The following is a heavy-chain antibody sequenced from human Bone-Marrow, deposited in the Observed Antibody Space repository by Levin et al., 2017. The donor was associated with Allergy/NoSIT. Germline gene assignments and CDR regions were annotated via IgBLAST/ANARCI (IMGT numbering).Heavy chain of an antibody. D-gene: IGHD3-3*01. Sequence: GESLKISCAASGFTFSSYEMNWARQAPGKGLEWVSYISSSASTIYYADSVKGRFTISRDNAKNSLYLQMNSLRAEDTAVYYCARQLGNFWSGYNYFDYWGQGTLVTVSS. CDR1: GFTFSSYE. CDR2: ISSSASTI. V-gene: IGHV3-48*03. CDR3: ARQLGNFWSGYNYFDY. J-gene: IGHJ4*02.